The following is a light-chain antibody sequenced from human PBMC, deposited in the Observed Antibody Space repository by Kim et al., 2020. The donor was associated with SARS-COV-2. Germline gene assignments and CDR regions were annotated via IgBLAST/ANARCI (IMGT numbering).Light chain of an antibody. CDR1: KLGDKH. J-gene: IGLJ1*01. CDR2: QDS. CDR3: QAWDSTTAFV. Sequence: SYELTQPPSLSVSPGQTATITCSGDKLGDKHAFWYQQKPGQSPLLVIYQDSKRPSGIPERFSGSNSGNTATLTISGTQAMDEADYYCQAWDSTTAFVFGTGTQLTVL. V-gene: IGLV3-1*01.